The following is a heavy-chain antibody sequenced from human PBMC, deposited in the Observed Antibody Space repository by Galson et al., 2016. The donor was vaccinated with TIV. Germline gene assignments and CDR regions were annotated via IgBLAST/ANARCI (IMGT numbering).Heavy chain of an antibody. CDR3: ARRGNYLSDAFDI. Sequence: SLRLSCAASGFTFSSYNMHWVRQAPGKGLEWVAVIAYDGSYRHYAGSVKGRFTVSRDNSKTTLYLQINSLRVEDTALYYCARRGNYLSDAFDIWGQGTMVTVSS. J-gene: IGHJ3*02. V-gene: IGHV3-30*03. CDR1: GFTFSSYN. D-gene: IGHD1-7*01. CDR2: IAYDGSYR.